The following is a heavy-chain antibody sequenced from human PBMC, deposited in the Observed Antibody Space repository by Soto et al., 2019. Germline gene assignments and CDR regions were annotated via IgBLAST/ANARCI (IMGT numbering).Heavy chain of an antibody. D-gene: IGHD2-2*01. CDR1: GFTFSSYG. V-gene: IGHV3-33*01. CDR2: IWYDGSNK. Sequence: PGGSLRLSCAASGFTFSSYGMHWVRQAPGKGLEWVAVIWYDGSNKYYADSVKGRFTISRDNSKNTLYLQMNSLRAEDTAVYYCARDRCSSTSCFGHSYGMDVWGQGSTVTVSS. CDR3: ARDRCSSTSCFGHSYGMDV. J-gene: IGHJ6*02.